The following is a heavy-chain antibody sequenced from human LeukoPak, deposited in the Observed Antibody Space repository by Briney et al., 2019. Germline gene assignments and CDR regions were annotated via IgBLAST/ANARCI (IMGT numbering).Heavy chain of an antibody. CDR3: ARMPAQGYYDSSGYWDY. J-gene: IGHJ4*02. V-gene: IGHV4-34*01. Sequence: SETLSLTCAVYGGSFSGYYWGWIRQPPGKGLEWIGSIYYSGSTYYNPSLKSRVTISVDTSKNQFSLKLSSVTAADTAVYYCARMPAQGYYDSSGYWDYWGQGTLVTVSS. CDR2: IYYSGST. D-gene: IGHD3-22*01. CDR1: GGSFSGYY.